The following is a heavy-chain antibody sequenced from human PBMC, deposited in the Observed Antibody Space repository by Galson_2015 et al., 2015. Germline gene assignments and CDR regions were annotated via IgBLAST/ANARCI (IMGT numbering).Heavy chain of an antibody. D-gene: IGHD4-11*01. CDR1: GFTFSSYG. Sequence: SLRLSCAASGFTFSSYGMHWVRQAPGKGLEWVAVISYDGSNKYYADSVKGRFTISRDNSKNTLYLQMNSLRAEDTAVYYCAKGALCGGDSNFWYYYYGMDVWGQGTTVTVSS. CDR2: ISYDGSNK. V-gene: IGHV3-30*18. J-gene: IGHJ6*02. CDR3: AKGALCGGDSNFWYYYYGMDV.